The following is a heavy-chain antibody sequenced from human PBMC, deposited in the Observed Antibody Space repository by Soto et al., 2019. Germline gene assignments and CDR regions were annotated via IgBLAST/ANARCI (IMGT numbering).Heavy chain of an antibody. V-gene: IGHV3-30-3*01. CDR3: SRDWETSATGLIDS. CDR2: TSYDGSNK. Sequence: GGSLRLSCVASGFTFSSYALHWVRQAPGKGLEWVAVTSYDGSNKYYADSVEGRFTISRDNSKNTLYLQTSSLTTEDTAMYYCSRDWETSATGLIDSWGQGNLVTVS. J-gene: IGHJ4*02. D-gene: IGHD1-26*01. CDR1: GFTFSSYA.